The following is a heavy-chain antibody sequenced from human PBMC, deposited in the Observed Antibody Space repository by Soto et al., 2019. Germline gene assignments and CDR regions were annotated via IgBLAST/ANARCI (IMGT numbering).Heavy chain of an antibody. V-gene: IGHV4-39*01. CDR1: GGSVTNSSYY. CDR3: VSQRTTVPTQAYFDY. J-gene: IGHJ4*02. Sequence: TSETLSLTCTVSGGSVTNSSYYWGWIRQSPGKGLEWIGNVYYRGRSYSKSSVKSRVTISVDTSKNRFSLSLNSVTASDTAVYFCVSQRTTVPTQAYFDYWGPGALVTVSS. D-gene: IGHD4-17*01. CDR2: VYYRGRS.